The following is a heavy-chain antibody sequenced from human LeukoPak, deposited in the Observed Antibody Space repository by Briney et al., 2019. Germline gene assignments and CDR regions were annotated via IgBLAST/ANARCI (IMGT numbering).Heavy chain of an antibody. CDR1: GFTFSDYY. J-gene: IGHJ4*02. D-gene: IGHD6-13*01. CDR3: AKGIAAALNLDY. Sequence: GGSLRLSCAASGFTFSDYYMNWVPQAPGKGLEWVSSISGSSTIYYADSVKGRFTISRDNAKNSLYLQMNSLRAEDTAVYYCAKGIAAALNLDYWGQGTLVTVSS. CDR2: ISGSSTI. V-gene: IGHV3-69-1*01.